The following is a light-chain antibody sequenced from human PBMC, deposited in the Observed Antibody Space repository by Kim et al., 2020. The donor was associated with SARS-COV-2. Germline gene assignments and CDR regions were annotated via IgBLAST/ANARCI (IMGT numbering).Light chain of an antibody. J-gene: IGLJ2*01. Sequence: SYELTQPPSVSVSPGQTARITCSGDALPKQYAYWYQQKPGQAPVLVIYKDSERPSGIPERFSGSSSGTTVTLTISGVQAEAEADYYCQSADSSGTVVFGG. V-gene: IGLV3-25*03. CDR3: QSADSSGTVV. CDR2: KDS. CDR1: ALPKQY.